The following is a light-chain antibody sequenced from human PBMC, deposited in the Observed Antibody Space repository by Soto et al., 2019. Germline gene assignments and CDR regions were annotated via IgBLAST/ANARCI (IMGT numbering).Light chain of an antibody. CDR2: GAS. V-gene: IGKV3-15*01. J-gene: IGKJ2*01. Sequence: EIVMTQSPATLSVSPGERVTLSCRASQSVGSDLAWYLQKPGQAPSLLVYGASTRATGMPARFSGSGSGTDFTLTISSLQSEDFAVYYCQQYNNWPHTFGQGTKLEIK. CDR1: QSVGSD. CDR3: QQYNNWPHT.